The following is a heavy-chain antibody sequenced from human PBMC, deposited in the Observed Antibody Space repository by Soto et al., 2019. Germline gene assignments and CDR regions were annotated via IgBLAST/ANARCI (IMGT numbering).Heavy chain of an antibody. Sequence: ASVKVSCKASGYTFTSYVMHWVRQAPGQRLEWMGWINAGNGNTKYSQKFQGRVTITRDTSASTAYMELSSLRFEDTAVYYCARGGVTTVTNLYYYYMDGWGKGTTVTVSS. D-gene: IGHD4-17*01. CDR1: GYTFTSYV. V-gene: IGHV1-3*01. CDR2: INAGNGNT. CDR3: ARGGVTTVTNLYYYYMDG. J-gene: IGHJ6*03.